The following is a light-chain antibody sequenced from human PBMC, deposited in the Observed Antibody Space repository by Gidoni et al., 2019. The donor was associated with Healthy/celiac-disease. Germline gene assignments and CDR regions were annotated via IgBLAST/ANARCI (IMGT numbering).Light chain of an antibody. J-gene: IGLJ3*02. CDR2: RNN. CDR3: AAWDDSLSGDV. V-gene: IGLV1-47*01. Sequence: QSVLTQPPSASGTPGKRVTISCSGSSSNIGSNYVYWYQQLPGPDPKLLIYRNNQRPSWVPDLFSGSKSGTSASLAISGLRSEDEADYYCAAWDDSLSGDVFGGGTKLTGL. CDR1: SSNIGSNY.